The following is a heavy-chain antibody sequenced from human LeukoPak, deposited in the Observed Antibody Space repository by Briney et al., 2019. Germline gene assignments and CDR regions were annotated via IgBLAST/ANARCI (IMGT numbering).Heavy chain of an antibody. CDR2: INPNSGAT. J-gene: IGHJ3*01. V-gene: IGHV1-2*02. CDR1: GYTFPSNY. D-gene: IGHD1-26*01. Sequence: ASVTVSCKASGYTFPSNYMHWVRPAPGKGREWMGWINPNSGATKSPQNFQGRVTMTRDTSISTVYIEPSSLRYDDTAVFYCARERRGDAFDVWGQGTMITVSS. CDR3: ARERRGDAFDV.